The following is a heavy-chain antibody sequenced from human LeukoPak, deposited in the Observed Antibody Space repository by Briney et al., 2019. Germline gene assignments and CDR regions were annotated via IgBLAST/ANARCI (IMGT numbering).Heavy chain of an antibody. Sequence: PSETLSLTCTVYGTSITSYYWNWIRQAPGQGPEWIGYGHYSGNTKYNPPLKSRVTISVDTSKNQFSLRLSSVTAADTAVYFCAKWASDNRAFDLWGQGTLVTVSS. CDR1: GTSITSYY. CDR2: GHYSGNT. V-gene: IGHV4-59*08. CDR3: AKWASDNRAFDL. J-gene: IGHJ4*02. D-gene: IGHD2-8*01.